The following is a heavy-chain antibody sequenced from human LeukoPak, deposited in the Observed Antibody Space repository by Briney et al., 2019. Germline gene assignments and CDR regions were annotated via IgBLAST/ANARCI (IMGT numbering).Heavy chain of an antibody. CDR3: ARHSVQWLSLTTVSNWFDP. D-gene: IGHD6-19*01. J-gene: IGHJ5*02. CDR2: INHSGST. CDR1: GVSFSGYY. V-gene: IGHV4-34*01. Sequence: SETLSLTCAVYGVSFSGYYWSWIRQPPGKGLEWIGEINHSGSTNYNPSLKSRVTISVDTSKNQFSLKLSSVTAADTAVYYCARHSVQWLSLTTVSNWFDPWGQGTLVTVSS.